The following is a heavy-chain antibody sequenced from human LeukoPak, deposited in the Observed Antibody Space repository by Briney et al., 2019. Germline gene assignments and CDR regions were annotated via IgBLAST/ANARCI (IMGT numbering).Heavy chain of an antibody. CDR1: GFTFEDHG. CDR3: AGGDRNGWYFNY. V-gene: IGHV3-20*04. J-gene: IGHJ4*02. Sequence: GGSLRLSCAASGFTFEDHGMSWVRQVPGKGLEWVSGINWDGGSTGYADSVKGRFTISRDNVKNSLHLQMNSLRADDTALYFCAGGDRNGWYFNYWGQGTLVAVSS. CDR2: INWDGGST. D-gene: IGHD6-25*01.